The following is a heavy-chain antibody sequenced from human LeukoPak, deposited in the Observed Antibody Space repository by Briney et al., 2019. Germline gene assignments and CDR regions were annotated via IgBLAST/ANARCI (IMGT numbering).Heavy chain of an antibody. Sequence: ASETLSLTCTVSGGSISSYYWSWIRQPPGKGLEWIGYIYYSGSTNYNPSLKSRVTISVDTSKNQFSLKLSSVTAADTAVYYCARGQILTGYYPDAFDIWGQGTMVTVSS. CDR1: GGSISSYY. V-gene: IGHV4-59*01. J-gene: IGHJ3*02. D-gene: IGHD3-9*01. CDR2: IYYSGST. CDR3: ARGQILTGYYPDAFDI.